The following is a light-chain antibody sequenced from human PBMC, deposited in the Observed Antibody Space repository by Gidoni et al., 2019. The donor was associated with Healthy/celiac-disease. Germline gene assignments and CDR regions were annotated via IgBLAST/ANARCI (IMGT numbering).Light chain of an antibody. J-gene: IGLJ2*01. CDR2: QDS. CDR1: KLGDKY. V-gene: IGLV3-1*01. CDR3: QAWDSSTEV. Sequence: SYERTQPPSVSVSPGQTASSTCSGDKLGDKYACWYQQKPGQAPLLVIYQDSKRPSGIPERFSGSNSRNTATLTIRVTQAMDEADYYCQAWDSSTEVFGGGTKLTVL.